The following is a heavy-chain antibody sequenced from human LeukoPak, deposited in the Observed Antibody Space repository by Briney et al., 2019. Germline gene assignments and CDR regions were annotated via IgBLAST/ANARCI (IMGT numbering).Heavy chain of an antibody. D-gene: IGHD5-24*01. Sequence: TLSLTRTLSRGSISSGSYYSSWIRQPAGEGLEWIGHNYTSGSTNYNPSLKSRVTIAVDTSENQLFLKLSSVTDADTAVYYCARDATTPGDFDIWGQGTMVTVSS. J-gene: IGHJ3*02. V-gene: IGHV4-61*09. CDR1: RGSISSGSYY. CDR3: ARDATTPGDFDI. CDR2: NYTSGST.